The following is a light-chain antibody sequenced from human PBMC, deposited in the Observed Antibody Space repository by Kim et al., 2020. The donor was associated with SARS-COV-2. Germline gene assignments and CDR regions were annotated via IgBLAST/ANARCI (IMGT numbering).Light chain of an antibody. CDR2: DAS. CDR1: LSVSNY. Sequence: EIVLTQSPATLSLPPGERATLSCRASLSVSNYLAWYQQKPGQAPRLLIYDASNRATGIPARFSGSGSGTDFTLTISSLEPEDFAVYYCQQRSNWPLTFGPGTKVDIK. CDR3: QQRSNWPLT. J-gene: IGKJ3*01. V-gene: IGKV3-11*01.